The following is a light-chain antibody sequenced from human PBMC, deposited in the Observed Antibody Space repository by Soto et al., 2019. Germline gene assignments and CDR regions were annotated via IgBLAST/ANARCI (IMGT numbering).Light chain of an antibody. CDR1: RSNIGSNY. CDR2: RNN. Sequence: QSVLTQPTSASGTPGQKDTISCSGSRSNIGSNYVYWYQQLPGTAPKLLIYRNNQRPSGVPDRFSGSKSGTSASLAISGLRSEDEADYYCAAWDDSLSGHVVFGGWTKLTVL. J-gene: IGLJ2*01. CDR3: AAWDDSLSGHVV. V-gene: IGLV1-47*01.